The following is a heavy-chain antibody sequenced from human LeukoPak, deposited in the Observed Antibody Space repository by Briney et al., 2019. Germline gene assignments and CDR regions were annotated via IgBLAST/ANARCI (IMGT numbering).Heavy chain of an antibody. J-gene: IGHJ6*02. V-gene: IGHV3-30-3*01. CDR2: VSKDGNNI. CDR1: GFDFINFH. Sequence: GGSLRLSCAASGFDFINFHIHWVRQAPGKGLEWLAFVSKDGNNIYYADSVKGRFTISGDNSKNTLYLQMNSLRAEDTAVYYCARVVYYDSTGYGGYYYGMDVWGQGTTVTVSS. D-gene: IGHD3-22*01. CDR3: ARVVYYDSTGYGGYYYGMDV.